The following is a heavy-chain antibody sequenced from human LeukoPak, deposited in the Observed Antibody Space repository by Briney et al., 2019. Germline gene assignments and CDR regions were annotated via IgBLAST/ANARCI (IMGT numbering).Heavy chain of an antibody. D-gene: IGHD3-10*01. Sequence: ASVKVSCKASGYTFTSYYMHWVRQAPGQGLEWMGIINPSGGSTSYAQKFQGRVTMTRDMSTSTVYMELSSLRSEDTAVYYCARARQPITMVRGGHIPGYYYYMDVWGKGTTVTVSS. CDR2: INPSGGST. J-gene: IGHJ6*03. V-gene: IGHV1-46*01. CDR1: GYTFTSYY. CDR3: ARARQPITMVRGGHIPGYYYYMDV.